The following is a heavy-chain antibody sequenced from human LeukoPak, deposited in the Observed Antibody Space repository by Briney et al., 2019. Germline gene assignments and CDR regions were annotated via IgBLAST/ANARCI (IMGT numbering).Heavy chain of an antibody. V-gene: IGHV1-18*01. CDR1: GYTFTSYA. CDR3: ARGKMATLNWFDP. J-gene: IGHJ5*02. Sequence: GASVTVSCKASGYTFTSYAISWVRQAPGQGLEWMGWISAYNGNTNYAQKLQGRVTMTTDTSTRTAYMELRSLRSDDTAVYYCARGKMATLNWFDPWGQETLVTVSS. CDR2: ISAYNGNT. D-gene: IGHD5-24*01.